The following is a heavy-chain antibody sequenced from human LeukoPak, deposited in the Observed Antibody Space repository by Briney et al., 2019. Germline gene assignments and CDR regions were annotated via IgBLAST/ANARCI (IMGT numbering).Heavy chain of an antibody. Sequence: ASVKVSCKASGYTFTSYGISWVRQAPGQGLEWMGWISAYNGNTNYAQKLQGRVTMTTDTSTSTAYMELRSLRSDDTAVYYCVRGTGYYYGSGSYYFDPWGQGTLVTVSS. CDR2: ISAYNGNT. CDR3: VRGTGYYYGSGSYYFDP. D-gene: IGHD3-10*01. J-gene: IGHJ5*02. CDR1: GYTFTSYG. V-gene: IGHV1-18*01.